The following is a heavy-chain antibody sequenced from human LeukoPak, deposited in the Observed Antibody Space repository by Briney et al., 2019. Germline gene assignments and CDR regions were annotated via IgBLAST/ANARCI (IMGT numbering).Heavy chain of an antibody. D-gene: IGHD3-10*01. CDR2: VNHSGST. Sequence: SETLSLTCAVYGGSFSGYYWSWIRQPLGKGLEWIGEVNHSGSTNYNPSLKSRVTISVDTSKNQFSLKLSSVTAADTAVYYCTMTDYYGSRSYYCMDVGGQGTTVTVSS. CDR1: GGSFSGYY. CDR3: TMTDYYGSRSYYCMDV. V-gene: IGHV4-34*03. J-gene: IGHJ6*02.